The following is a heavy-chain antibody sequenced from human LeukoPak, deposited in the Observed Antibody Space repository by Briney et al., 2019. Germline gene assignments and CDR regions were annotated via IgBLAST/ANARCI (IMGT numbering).Heavy chain of an antibody. CDR3: AREGTTVSSFDY. D-gene: IGHD4-17*01. CDR2: INAGNGNT. CDR1: EYTFTSYA. V-gene: IGHV1-3*01. J-gene: IGHJ4*02. Sequence: ASVKVSCKASEYTFTSYAMHWVRQAPGQRLEWMGWINAGNGNTKYSQKFQGRVTITRDTSASTAYMELSSLRSEDTAVYYCAREGTTVSSFDYWGQGTLVTVPS.